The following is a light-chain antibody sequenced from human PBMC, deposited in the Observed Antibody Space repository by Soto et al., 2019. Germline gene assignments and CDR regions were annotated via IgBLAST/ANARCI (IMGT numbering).Light chain of an antibody. Sequence: EIVVTQSPATLSLSPGERATLSCRASQSVSSYLAWYQQRPGQTTRLLIYDASNKATGIPATFSGSGSGTACTLTISSLEPEDFAVYYCQQSNNWPPLTFCGGTKVEIK. CDR3: QQSNNWPPLT. CDR1: QSVSSY. V-gene: IGKV3-11*01. CDR2: DAS. J-gene: IGKJ4*01.